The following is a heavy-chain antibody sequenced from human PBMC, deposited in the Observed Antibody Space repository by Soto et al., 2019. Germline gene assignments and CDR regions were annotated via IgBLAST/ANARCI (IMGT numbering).Heavy chain of an antibody. CDR3: TKSSGGSSSVGMDY. V-gene: IGHV3-30*04. Sequence: VGSLRLSCAGPGFIFKNYALNWVRQAPGKGLEWVASITRDGYNKYYADSVKGRFTISRDNSRDTLSLQMTALTIEDSSVYYCTKSSGGSSSVGMDYWGQGTRVTVSS. CDR1: GFIFKNYA. D-gene: IGHD6-6*01. CDR2: ITRDGYNK. J-gene: IGHJ4*02.